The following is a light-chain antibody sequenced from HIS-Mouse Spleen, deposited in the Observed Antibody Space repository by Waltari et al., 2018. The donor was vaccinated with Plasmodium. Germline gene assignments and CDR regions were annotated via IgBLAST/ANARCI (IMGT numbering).Light chain of an antibody. Sequence: SYELTPPPSVSVSPGHTARLTCSRVALQKKYAYWYQQKSGQAPVLVIYEDSKRPSGIPERFSGSSSGTMATLTISGAQVEDEADYYCYSTDSSGNQRVFGGGTKLTVL. CDR3: YSTDSSGNQRV. J-gene: IGLJ3*02. CDR1: ALQKKY. CDR2: EDS. V-gene: IGLV3-10*01.